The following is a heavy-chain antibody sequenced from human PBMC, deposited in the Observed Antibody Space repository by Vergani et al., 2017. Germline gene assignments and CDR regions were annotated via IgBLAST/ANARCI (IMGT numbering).Heavy chain of an antibody. V-gene: IGHV1-3*01. D-gene: IGHD6-6*01. Sequence: QVQLVQSGAEVKKPGASVKVSCKASGYTFTSYAMHWVRQAPGQRLEWMGWINAGNGNTKYSQKFQGRVTITRDTSASTAYMELSSLRSDDTAVYYGARDSYSSSGFRSHGMDVWGQGTTVTVSS. CDR1: GYTFTSYA. J-gene: IGHJ6*02. CDR2: INAGNGNT. CDR3: ARDSYSSSGFRSHGMDV.